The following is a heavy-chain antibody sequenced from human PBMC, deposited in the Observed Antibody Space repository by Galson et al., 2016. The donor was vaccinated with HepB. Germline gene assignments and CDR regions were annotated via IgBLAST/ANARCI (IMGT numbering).Heavy chain of an antibody. D-gene: IGHD6-13*01. CDR1: GDSISRGRYY. V-gene: IGHV4-39*01. Sequence: ETLSLTCTVSGDSISRGRYYWGWIRQPPGKGLEWIGSTHHSGTTYYNPSLKSRVTISMDTSKNQFSLNLISVTAEDTALYYCARQRGVAAELYQPPFGYWGQGTLVSVSS. CDR3: ARQRGVAAELYQPPFGY. J-gene: IGHJ4*02. CDR2: THHSGTT.